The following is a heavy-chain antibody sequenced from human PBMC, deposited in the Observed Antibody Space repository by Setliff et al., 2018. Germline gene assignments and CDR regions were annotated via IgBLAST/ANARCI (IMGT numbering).Heavy chain of an antibody. V-gene: IGHV4-4*08. J-gene: IGHJ5*02. CDR2: IYTSGIT. D-gene: IGHD3-10*01. Sequence: SETLSLTCTVSGGSISSYYWSWIRQPPGKGLEWIGYIYTSGITNYNPSLKSRVTISVDTSKNQFSLKLTSVTAADTAVYYCAGYQGSGSNYKVVNWFDPWGQGTLVTVSS. CDR3: AGYQGSGSNYKVVNWFDP. CDR1: GGSISSYY.